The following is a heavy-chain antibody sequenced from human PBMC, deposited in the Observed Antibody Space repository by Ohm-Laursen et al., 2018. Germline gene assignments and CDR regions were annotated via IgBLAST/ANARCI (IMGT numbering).Heavy chain of an antibody. J-gene: IGHJ4*02. V-gene: IGHV3-72*01. CDR3: ARESRPGAPLDY. CDR2: TRNKANRYTT. D-gene: IGHD1-26*01. Sequence: SLRLSCAASGFTFSSYGMHWVRQAPGKGLEWVGRTRNKANRYTTEFAASVKGRFTSSRDDSKNSLYLQMNSLKTEDTAVYYCARESRPGAPLDYWGQGTLVTVSS. CDR1: GFTFSSYG.